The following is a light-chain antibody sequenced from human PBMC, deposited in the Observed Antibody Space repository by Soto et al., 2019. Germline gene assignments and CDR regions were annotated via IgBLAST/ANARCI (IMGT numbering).Light chain of an antibody. V-gene: IGLV2-14*01. J-gene: IGLJ1*01. CDR1: TSDIGDYNY. CDR3: TSWGI. Sequence: QSALAQPASVSGSPGQSITISCTGTTSDIGDYNYVSWYQHLPDKVPKLIISLVSNRPSGVSNRFSGSKSGNTASLPISGLQAEDEGDYYCTSWGIFGPCTKVTVL. CDR2: LVS.